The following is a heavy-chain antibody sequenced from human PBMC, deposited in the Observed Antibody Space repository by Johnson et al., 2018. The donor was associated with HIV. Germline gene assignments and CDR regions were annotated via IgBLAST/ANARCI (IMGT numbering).Heavy chain of an antibody. CDR3: AREQKFCSGGRCSNAFDV. V-gene: IGHV3-20*04. Sequence: VQLVESGGGLVQPGGSLRLSCAASGFSYDDYAMSWVRQDPGKGLEWVSSINWNGGSTGYADSVKGRFTISRDNAKNSLYLQMNSLRAEDTALYYCAREQKFCSGGRCSNAFDVWGQGTMVTVSS. D-gene: IGHD2-15*01. CDR1: GFSYDDYA. CDR2: INWNGGST. J-gene: IGHJ3*01.